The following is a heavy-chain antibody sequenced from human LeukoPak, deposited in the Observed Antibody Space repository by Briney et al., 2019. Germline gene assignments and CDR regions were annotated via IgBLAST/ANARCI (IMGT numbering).Heavy chain of an antibody. Sequence: SETLSLTCAVSGGSISTYYWNWIRQPPGKGLEWIGHIYYTGSTIYNPSLKSRVTISVDTSKNQFSLKLSSVTAADTAVYYCARIAEGANGYTWFDPWGQGTLVTVSS. V-gene: IGHV4-59*08. D-gene: IGHD2-8*01. CDR3: ARIAEGANGYTWFDP. J-gene: IGHJ5*02. CDR1: GGSISTYY. CDR2: IYYTGST.